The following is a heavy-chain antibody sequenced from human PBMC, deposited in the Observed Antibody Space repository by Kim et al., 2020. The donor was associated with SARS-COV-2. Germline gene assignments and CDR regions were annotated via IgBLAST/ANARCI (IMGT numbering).Heavy chain of an antibody. Sequence: GGSLRLSCAASGFSFSSYAMSWVRQAPGKGLEWVSAISGSGGSTYYADSVKGRFTISRDNSKNTLYLQMNSLRAEDTAVYYCAKDRLKVEHTYYYYGMDVWGQGTTVTVSS. CDR2: ISGSGGST. V-gene: IGHV3-23*01. CDR1: GFSFSSYA. D-gene: IGHD1-1*01. J-gene: IGHJ6*02. CDR3: AKDRLKVEHTYYYYGMDV.